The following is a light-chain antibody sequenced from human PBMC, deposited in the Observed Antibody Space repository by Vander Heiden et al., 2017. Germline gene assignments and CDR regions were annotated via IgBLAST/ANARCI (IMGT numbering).Light chain of an antibody. V-gene: IGKV1-39*01. CDR1: QSISSY. CDR3: QQSYSTPVT. Sequence: DFHMPQSPSSLSPSVGHRVTIPCRASQSISSYLNWYQQKPGKAPKLLIYSASSLQSGVPSRFSGSGSGTDFTLTISSLQPEDFATYYCQQSYSTPVTFGPGTKVDIK. CDR2: SAS. J-gene: IGKJ3*01.